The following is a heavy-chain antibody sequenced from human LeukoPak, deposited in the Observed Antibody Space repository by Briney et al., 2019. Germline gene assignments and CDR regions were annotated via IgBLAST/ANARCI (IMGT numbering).Heavy chain of an antibody. CDR2: IIPILGIA. CDR1: GGTFSSYA. Sequence: ASVKVSCTASGGTFSSYAISWVRQAPGQGLAWMGRIIPILGIANHAQKFQGRVTMTRDTSTSTVYMELSSLRSEDTAVYYCARDGPTYYYDSSGSDLFDYWGQGTLVTVSS. CDR3: ARDGPTYYYDSSGSDLFDY. V-gene: IGHV1-69*04. J-gene: IGHJ4*02. D-gene: IGHD3-22*01.